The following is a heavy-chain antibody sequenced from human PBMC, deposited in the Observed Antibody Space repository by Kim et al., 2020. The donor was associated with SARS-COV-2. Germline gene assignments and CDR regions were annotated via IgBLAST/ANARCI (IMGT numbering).Heavy chain of an antibody. CDR3: ARAKRITIDGVVKWFDS. CDR2: SYYSGST. CDR1: GGSISSDGYY. V-gene: IGHV4-31*03. D-gene: IGHD3-3*01. J-gene: IGHJ5*01. Sequence: SETLSLTCTVAGGSISSDGYYWSWIRQHPGRGLEWIGYSYYSGSTYYNPSLRSRVTIAVDTSKNQFSLKLSSVTAADTAVYYCARAKRITIDGVVKWFDSWGQRTLVTVSS.